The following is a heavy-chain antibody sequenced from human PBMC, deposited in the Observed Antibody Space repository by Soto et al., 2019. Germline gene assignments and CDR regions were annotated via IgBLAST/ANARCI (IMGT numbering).Heavy chain of an antibody. D-gene: IGHD6-6*01. CDR1: GFTFSSYA. CDR3: AKVGPSAIAARRAQGQQGVPSRLGLPVNFDY. J-gene: IGHJ4*02. CDR2: ISGSGGST. Sequence: GGSLRLSCAASGFTFSSYAMSWVRQAPGKGLEWVSAISGSGGSTYYADSVKGRFTISRDNSKNTLYLQMNSLRAEDRAVYYCAKVGPSAIAARRAQGQQGVPSRLGLPVNFDYWGQGTLVTVSS. V-gene: IGHV3-23*01.